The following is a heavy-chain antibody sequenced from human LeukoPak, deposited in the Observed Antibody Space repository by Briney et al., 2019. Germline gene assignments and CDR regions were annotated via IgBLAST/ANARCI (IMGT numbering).Heavy chain of an antibody. J-gene: IGHJ5*02. CDR1: GYSFTSHY. CDR2: INPSGSST. CDR3: ARDNSVGDVAWWFDP. V-gene: IGHV1-46*01. Sequence: ASVKVSCKASGYSFTSHYMHWVRQAPGQGLEWLGLINPSGSSTLYAQKFQGRVTMTRDMSTTTDYMELSSLRSEDTAVYYCARDNSVGDVAWWFDPWPGNPGHRLL. D-gene: IGHD1-26*01.